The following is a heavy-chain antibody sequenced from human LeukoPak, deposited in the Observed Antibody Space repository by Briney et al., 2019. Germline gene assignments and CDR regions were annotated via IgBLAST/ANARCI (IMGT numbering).Heavy chain of an antibody. CDR1: GYTFTSYG. Sequence: ASVKVSCKASGYTFTSYGISWVRQAPGQGLEWMGWISAYNGNTNYARKLQGRVTMTTDTSTSTAYMELRSLRSDDTAVYYCARDPNKYYYDSSGYSYFDYWGQGTLVTVSS. J-gene: IGHJ4*02. V-gene: IGHV1-18*01. CDR2: ISAYNGNT. CDR3: ARDPNKYYYDSSGYSYFDY. D-gene: IGHD3-22*01.